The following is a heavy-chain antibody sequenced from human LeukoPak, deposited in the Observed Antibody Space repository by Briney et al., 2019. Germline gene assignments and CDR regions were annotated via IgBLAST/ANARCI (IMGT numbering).Heavy chain of an antibody. CDR1: GGTFSRYA. J-gene: IGHJ4*02. CDR3: ARSRGSCYSCGDY. V-gene: IGHV1-69*13. Sequence: LVKVSCKASGGTFSRYAINWVRQAPGQGLEWMGGIIPIFGTANYAQKFQGRVTITADESTSTAYMELSSLRSEDTAVYYCARSRGSCYSCGDYWGQGTLVTVSS. D-gene: IGHD2-15*01. CDR2: IIPIFGTA.